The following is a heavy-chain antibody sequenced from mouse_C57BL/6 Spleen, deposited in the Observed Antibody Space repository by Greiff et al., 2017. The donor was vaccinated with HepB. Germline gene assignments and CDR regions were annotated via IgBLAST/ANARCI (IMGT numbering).Heavy chain of an antibody. CDR3: AKERSIYYPFDY. Sequence: DVMLVESGGGLVKPGGSLKLSCAASGFTFSDYGMHWVRQAPEKGLEWVAYISSGSSTIYYADTVKGRFTISRDNAKNTLFLQMTSLRSEDTAMYYCAKERSIYYPFDYWGQGTTLTVSS. D-gene: IGHD2-1*01. CDR1: GFTFSDYG. V-gene: IGHV5-17*01. CDR2: ISSGSSTI. J-gene: IGHJ2*01.